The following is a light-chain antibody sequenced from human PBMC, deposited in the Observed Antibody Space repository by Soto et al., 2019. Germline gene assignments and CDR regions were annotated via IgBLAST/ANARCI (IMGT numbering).Light chain of an antibody. CDR3: QQHGSTPLT. CDR1: QSVSSTY. Sequence: EIVLTQSPGTLSLSPGERATLLCRASQSVSSTYLAWYQQKPGQAPRLLIYGTSSRATGIPDRFSSSGSGTDFTLTISRLEPEDFAVYYCQQHGSTPLTFGPGTKVDIK. J-gene: IGKJ3*01. CDR2: GTS. V-gene: IGKV3-20*01.